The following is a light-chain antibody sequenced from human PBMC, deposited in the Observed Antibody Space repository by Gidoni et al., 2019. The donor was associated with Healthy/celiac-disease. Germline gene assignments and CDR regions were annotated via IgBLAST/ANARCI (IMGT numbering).Light chain of an antibody. CDR2: EDN. CDR1: SGSIASNY. V-gene: IGLV6-57*04. J-gene: IGLJ2*01. Sequence: NFMLTQPHPVSASPGTTVTISCTRSSGSIASNYVQWYQQRPGSAPTTVIYEDNQRPSGVPDRFSGSIDSSSNSASLTISGLKTEDEADYYCQSYDSSNVVFGGGTKLTVL. CDR3: QSYDSSNVV.